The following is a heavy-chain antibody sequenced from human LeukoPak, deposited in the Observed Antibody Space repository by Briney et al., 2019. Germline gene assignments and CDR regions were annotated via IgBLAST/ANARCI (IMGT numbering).Heavy chain of an antibody. CDR3: AREGENYDILTGYYWSAFDI. V-gene: IGHV3-48*02. CDR1: GYTFSNYA. Sequence: GESLRLSCAASGYTFSNYAMHWVRQAPGKGLEWVSYISSSSSTIYYADSVKGRFTISRDNAKNSLYLQMNSLRDEDTAVYYCAREGENYDILTGYYWSAFDIWGQGTMVTVSS. J-gene: IGHJ3*02. D-gene: IGHD3-9*01. CDR2: ISSSSSTI.